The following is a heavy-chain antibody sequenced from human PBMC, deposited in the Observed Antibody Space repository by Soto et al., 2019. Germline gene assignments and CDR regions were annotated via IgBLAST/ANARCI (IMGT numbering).Heavy chain of an antibody. V-gene: IGHV1-2*02. CDR1: GYTFIDYY. D-gene: IGHD6-19*01. Sequence: QVQLVQSGAEVKKPGASVKVSCEASGYTFIDYYMPWVRQAPGQGVEWMGRISPKSGGTNYAQKFQGRVTMTWDTSLNTAYMELSSLMSEDTAVYYCARPPGYISDWYYFDLCGQGTLVTGSS. J-gene: IGHJ4*02. CDR3: ARPPGYISDWYYFDL. CDR2: ISPKSGGT.